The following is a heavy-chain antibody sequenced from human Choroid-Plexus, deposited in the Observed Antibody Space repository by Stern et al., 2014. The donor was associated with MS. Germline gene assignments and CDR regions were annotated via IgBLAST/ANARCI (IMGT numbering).Heavy chain of an antibody. CDR3: AKDRQYLTYFFDH. V-gene: IGHV3-30*18. CDR2: VSYDGSNK. D-gene: IGHD2/OR15-2a*01. J-gene: IGHJ5*02. CDR1: GFTFGSCA. Sequence: VQLVESGGGVVQPGRPLRISCVASGFTFGSCAMHWVRQAPGKGLERAAGVSYDGSNKYYADSVKGRFTISRDNSQNTLYMQMSSLRPEDTAVYYCAKDRQYLTYFFDHWGQGSLVTVSS.